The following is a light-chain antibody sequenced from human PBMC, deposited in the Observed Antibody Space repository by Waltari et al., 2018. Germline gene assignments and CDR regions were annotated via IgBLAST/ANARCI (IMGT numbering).Light chain of an antibody. CDR3: QTWDKNTFVI. Sequence: SYEVTQPPSVSVSPGQTATITCSGDKLGDKFVSWYQQRPGQSPLLVIYEDNKRPPGIPERFSGSTSGDAATLTISGTQAMDEGDYYCQTWDKNTFVIFGGGTKLAVL. CDR2: EDN. V-gene: IGLV3-1*01. CDR1: KLGDKF. J-gene: IGLJ2*01.